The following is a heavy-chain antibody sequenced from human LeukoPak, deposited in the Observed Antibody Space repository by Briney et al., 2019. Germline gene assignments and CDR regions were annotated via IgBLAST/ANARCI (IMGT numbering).Heavy chain of an antibody. V-gene: IGHV1-46*01. CDR3: ARVVGEQLVFDY. CDR1: GYTFTSYY. Sequence: ASVKVPCKASGYTFTSYYMHWVRQAPGQGLEWMGIINPSGGSTSYAQKFQGRVTMTRDTSTSTVYMELSSLRSEDTAVYYCARVVGEQLVFDYWGQGTLVTVSS. CDR2: INPSGGST. D-gene: IGHD6-13*01. J-gene: IGHJ4*02.